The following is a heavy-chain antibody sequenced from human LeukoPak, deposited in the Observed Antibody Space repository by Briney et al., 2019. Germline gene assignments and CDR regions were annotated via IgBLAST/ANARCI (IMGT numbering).Heavy chain of an antibody. CDR3: ARHQVGANTFDF. CDR1: GGSVTSGYW. D-gene: IGHD1-26*01. CDR2: IYDTWTP. J-gene: IGHJ4*02. V-gene: IGHV4-4*02. Sequence: SGTLSLTCAVSGGSVTSGYWWSWVRQPPGQGLERIGEIYDTWTPNYNPSLKGRVTLSVDKSNNEVHLRLNSVTAADTAVYFCARHQVGANTFDFWGQGTLVTVSS.